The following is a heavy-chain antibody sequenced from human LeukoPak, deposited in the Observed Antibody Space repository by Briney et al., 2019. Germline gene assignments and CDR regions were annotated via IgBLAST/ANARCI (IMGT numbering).Heavy chain of an antibody. V-gene: IGHV1-46*01. D-gene: IGHD1-26*01. J-gene: IGHJ4*02. CDR3: ARDGYGGSFLGY. CDR1: GYTFTSYY. CDR2: INPSGGST. Sequence: ASVKVSCKASGYTFTSYYMHWVRQAPGQGLEWMGIINPSGGSTSYAQKFQGRVTMTRDMSTSTVYMELSSLRSEDTAVYHCARDGYGGSFLGYWGQGTLVTVSS.